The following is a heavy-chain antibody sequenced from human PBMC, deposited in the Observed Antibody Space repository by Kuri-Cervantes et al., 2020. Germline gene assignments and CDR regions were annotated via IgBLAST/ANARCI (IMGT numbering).Heavy chain of an antibody. CDR1: GDSVSSNSAA. CDR3: ARDYCSGGSCSSFDY. CDR2: TYYRSKWYN. Sequence: LRLSCAISGDSVSSNSAAWNWIRQSPSRGLEWLGRTYYRSKWYNDYAVSVKSRITINLDTSKNQFSLQLNSVTPEDTAVYYCARDYCSGGSCSSFDYWGQGTLVTVSS. D-gene: IGHD2-15*01. J-gene: IGHJ4*02. V-gene: IGHV6-1*01.